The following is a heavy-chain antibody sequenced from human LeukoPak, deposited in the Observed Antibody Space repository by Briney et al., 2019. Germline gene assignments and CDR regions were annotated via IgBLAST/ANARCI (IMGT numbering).Heavy chain of an antibody. Sequence: GRSLRLSCAASGFTFRNYGMHWVRQAPGKGLEWVAVISIDGSERYHADSVKGRFTISRDNSKNTLYLQMNSLRDEDTAVYYCAKDYFGSLEYWGQGILVTVSS. J-gene: IGHJ4*02. CDR1: GFTFRNYG. CDR3: AKDYFGSLEY. CDR2: ISIDGSER. D-gene: IGHD2/OR15-2a*01. V-gene: IGHV3-30*18.